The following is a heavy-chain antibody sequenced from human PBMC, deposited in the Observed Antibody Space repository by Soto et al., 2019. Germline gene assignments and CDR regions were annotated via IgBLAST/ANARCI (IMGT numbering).Heavy chain of an antibody. CDR3: ARKVGVGATKNPSYYFDY. V-gene: IGHV4-61*01. CDR1: GGSVSSGSYY. J-gene: IGHJ4*02. CDR2: IYYSGST. D-gene: IGHD1-26*01. Sequence: SETLSLTCTVSGGSVSSGSYYRSWIRQPPGKGLEWIGYIYYSGSTNYNPSLKSRVTISVDTSKNQFSLKLSSVTAADTAVYYCARKVGVGATKNPSYYFDYWGQGTLVTVSS.